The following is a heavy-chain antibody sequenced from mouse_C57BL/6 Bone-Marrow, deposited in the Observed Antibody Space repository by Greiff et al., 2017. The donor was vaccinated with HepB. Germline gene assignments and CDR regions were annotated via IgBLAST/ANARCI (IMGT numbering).Heavy chain of an antibody. D-gene: IGHD1-1*01. CDR1: GYTFTSYD. Sequence: QVQLQQSGPELVKPGASVKLSCKASGYTFTSYDINWVKQRPGPGLEWIGWIYPRDGSTKYNEKFKGKATLAVEPSTSTAYMELHSLTSEYSAVYVCARSEIYYYGSSPSYYFDYWGQGTTLTVSS. CDR2: IYPRDGST. V-gene: IGHV1-85*01. CDR3: ARSEIYYYGSSPSYYFDY. J-gene: IGHJ2*01.